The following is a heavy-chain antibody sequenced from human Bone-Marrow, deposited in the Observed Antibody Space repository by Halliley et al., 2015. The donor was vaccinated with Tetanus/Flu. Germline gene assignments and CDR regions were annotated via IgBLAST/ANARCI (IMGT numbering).Heavy chain of an antibody. CDR2: ISTNRGST. CDR3: ARLGKEWESTLPDY. CDR1: GFTFSSYA. J-gene: IGHJ4*02. Sequence: SLRLSCAASGFTFSSYAMHWVRQAPGKGLEYVSAISTNRGSTYYANSVKGRFTISRDNSKNTLYLQMGSLRADDMAVYYCARLGKEWESTLPDYWGQGTLVTVSS. V-gene: IGHV3-64*01. D-gene: IGHD1-26*01.